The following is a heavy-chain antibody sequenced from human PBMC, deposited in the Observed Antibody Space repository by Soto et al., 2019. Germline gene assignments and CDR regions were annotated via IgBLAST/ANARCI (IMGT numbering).Heavy chain of an antibody. V-gene: IGHV4-39*01. CDR3: ARHGVDYGDYASYYYYGMDV. CDR1: GGSISSSTYY. Sequence: LETLSLTCTVSGGSISSSTYYWGWIRQPPGKGLEWIGMIYYSGSAYYNPSLKSRVTISIDTSKNQFSLRLSSVTAADTAVYYCARHGVDYGDYASYYYYGMDVWGRGTTVTVSS. D-gene: IGHD4-17*01. J-gene: IGHJ6*02. CDR2: IYYSGSA.